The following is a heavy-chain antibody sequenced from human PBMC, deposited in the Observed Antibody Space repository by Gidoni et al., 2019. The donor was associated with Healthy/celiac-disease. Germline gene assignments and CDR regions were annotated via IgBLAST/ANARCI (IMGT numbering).Heavy chain of an antibody. D-gene: IGHD3-16*01. CDR2: ISYDGSNK. CDR3: ARALGIAFDI. Sequence: QVQLVESGGGVVQPGRSLRLSCAASGFTFSSYAMHWVRQAPGKGLVWVAVISYDGSNKYYADSVKGRFTISRDNSKNTLYLQMNSLRAEDTAVYYCARALGIAFDIWGQGTMVTVSS. V-gene: IGHV3-30-3*01. J-gene: IGHJ3*02. CDR1: GFTFSSYA.